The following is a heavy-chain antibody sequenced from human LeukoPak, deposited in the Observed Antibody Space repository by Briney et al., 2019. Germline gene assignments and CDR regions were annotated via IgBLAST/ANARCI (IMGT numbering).Heavy chain of an antibody. CDR1: AFSLNAYN. Sequence: GGSLRLSCAASAFSLNAYNMNWVRQAPGKGLEWVAFIRYDGSNKYYADSVKGRFTISRDNSKNTLYLQMNSLRAEDTAVYYCAKDLSVGAHTFDYWGQGTLVTVSS. CDR2: IRYDGSNK. CDR3: AKDLSVGAHTFDY. J-gene: IGHJ4*02. D-gene: IGHD1-26*01. V-gene: IGHV3-30*02.